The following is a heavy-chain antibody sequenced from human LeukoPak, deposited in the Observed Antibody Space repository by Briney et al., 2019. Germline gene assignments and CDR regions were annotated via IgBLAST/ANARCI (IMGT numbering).Heavy chain of an antibody. CDR2: IYYSGST. V-gene: IGHV4-59*01. CDR1: GGSISGYY. CDR3: ARLAVCGGDCFAFDI. D-gene: IGHD2-21*02. Sequence: SETLSLTCTDSGGSISGYYWSWIRQPPGKGLEWIGYIYYSGSTNYNPSLKSRVTISVDTSKNQFSLKLSSVTAADTAVYYCARLAVCGGDCFAFDIWGQGTMVTVSS. J-gene: IGHJ3*02.